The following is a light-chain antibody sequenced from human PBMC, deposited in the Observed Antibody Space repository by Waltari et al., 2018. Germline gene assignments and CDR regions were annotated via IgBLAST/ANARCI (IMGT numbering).Light chain of an antibody. CDR2: GAS. V-gene: IGKV3-20*01. CDR3: QQYDISPLT. CDR1: QPIRTTY. Sequence: EIVLTQSPGTLSLSPGEGATLPCRTSQPIRTTYLAWYQQKPRQAPTLLIYGASSRATGVPDRFTGSGSGTDFSLTISSLEPEDFATYYCQQYDISPLTFGGGTKVEIK. J-gene: IGKJ4*01.